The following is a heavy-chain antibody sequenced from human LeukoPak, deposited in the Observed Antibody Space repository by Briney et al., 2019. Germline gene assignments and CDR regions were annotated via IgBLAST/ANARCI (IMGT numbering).Heavy chain of an antibody. CDR3: ARDPLDYGGNRYFDY. CDR1: GGSVSSGSYY. CDR2: IYYSGST. V-gene: IGHV4-61*01. D-gene: IGHD4-23*01. Sequence: SETLSLTCTVSGGSVSSGSYYWSWIRQPPGKGLEWIGYIYYSGSTTYNPSLKSRVTISVDTSKNQFSLMLSSVTAADTAVYYCARDPLDYGGNRYFDYWGQGTLVTVSS. J-gene: IGHJ4*02.